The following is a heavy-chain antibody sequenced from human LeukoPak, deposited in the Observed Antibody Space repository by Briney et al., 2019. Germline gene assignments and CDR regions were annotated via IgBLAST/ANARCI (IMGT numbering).Heavy chain of an antibody. Sequence: SETLSLTCIASGYSISSGYYWGWIRQPPGKGLEWIGMIHHSGSTYYNASLESRVTISVDTSKNQFSLKLSSVTAADTAVYYCARACSSSWYFNWFDPWGQGTLVTVSS. J-gene: IGHJ5*02. CDR2: IHHSGST. CDR1: GYSISSGYY. D-gene: IGHD6-13*01. CDR3: ARACSSSWYFNWFDP. V-gene: IGHV4-38-2*02.